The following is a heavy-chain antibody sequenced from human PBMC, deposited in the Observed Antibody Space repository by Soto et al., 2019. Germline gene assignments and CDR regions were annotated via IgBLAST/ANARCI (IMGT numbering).Heavy chain of an antibody. J-gene: IGHJ4*02. Sequence: GGSLRLSCAASGFTFSSYAMHWVRQAPGKGLEWVAVISYDGSNKYYADSVKGRFTISRDNSKNTLYLQMNSLRAEDTAVYYCARVPGFGELGIDYWGQGTLVTVSS. D-gene: IGHD3-10*01. CDR3: ARVPGFGELGIDY. CDR2: ISYDGSNK. CDR1: GFTFSSYA. V-gene: IGHV3-30-3*01.